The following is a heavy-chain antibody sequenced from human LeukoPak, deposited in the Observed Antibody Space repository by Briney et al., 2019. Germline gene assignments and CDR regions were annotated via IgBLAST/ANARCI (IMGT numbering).Heavy chain of an antibody. CDR2: ISGSGGST. V-gene: IGHV3-23*01. CDR3: ALYYDFWSGYSDWFDP. Sequence: GGSLRLSCAASGFTFSSYAMSWVRQAPGEGLEWVSAISGSGGSTYYADSVKGRFTISRDNSKNTLYLQMNSLRAEDTAVYYCALYYDFWSGYSDWFDPWGQGTLVTVSS. CDR1: GFTFSSYA. J-gene: IGHJ5*02. D-gene: IGHD3-3*01.